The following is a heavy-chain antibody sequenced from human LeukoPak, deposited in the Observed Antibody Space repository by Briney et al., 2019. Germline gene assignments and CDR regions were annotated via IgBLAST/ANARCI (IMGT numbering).Heavy chain of an antibody. CDR2: IDDRGNT. Sequence: SETLSLTCTVSGGSISSGDYYWGWIRQPPGKGLEWIGNIDDRGNTDYNPSLKSRVTISIDTSKNQFSLKVKSVTAADTAVYYCAREQQGYCSSSSCLFDFWGQGTMVTVSS. CDR1: GGSISSGDYY. J-gene: IGHJ3*01. V-gene: IGHV4-30-4*01. D-gene: IGHD2-15*01. CDR3: AREQQGYCSSSSCLFDF.